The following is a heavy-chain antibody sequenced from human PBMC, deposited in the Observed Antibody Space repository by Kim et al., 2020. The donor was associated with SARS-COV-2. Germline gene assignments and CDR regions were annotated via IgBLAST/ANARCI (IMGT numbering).Heavy chain of an antibody. CDR2: INPSGGST. Sequence: ASVKVSCKASGYTFTSYYMHWVRQAPGQGLEWMGIINPSGGSTSYAQKFQGRVTMTRDTSTSTVYMELSSLRSEDTAVYYCARDADRDYYGSGSYYRGYYFDYWGQGTLVTVSS. D-gene: IGHD3-10*01. CDR1: GYTFTSYY. V-gene: IGHV1-46*01. J-gene: IGHJ4*02. CDR3: ARDADRDYYGSGSYYRGYYFDY.